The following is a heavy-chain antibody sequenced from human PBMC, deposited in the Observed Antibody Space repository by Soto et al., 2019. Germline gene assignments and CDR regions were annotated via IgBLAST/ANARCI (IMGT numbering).Heavy chain of an antibody. V-gene: IGHV4-34*01. CDR2: IHHSGRT. CDR3: ARGRGYKWEID. CDR1: GGSFTDYY. Sequence: QVQLQQWGAGLLKPSETLTLTCAVYGGSFTDYYWSWIRQPPGKGLEWIGEIHHSGRTKYNPFLRSRVTISVDTSKSQVSLRLTAVAAADTAVFYCARGRGYKWEIDWGQGSLVTVSS. D-gene: IGHD1-26*01. J-gene: IGHJ4*02.